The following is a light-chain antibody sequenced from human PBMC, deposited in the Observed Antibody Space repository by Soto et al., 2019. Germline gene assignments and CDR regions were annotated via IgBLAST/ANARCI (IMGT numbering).Light chain of an antibody. Sequence: EIVMTQSPATLSVSPGEGVTLSCRASQSISSNLAWYQQKPGQAPRLLITGASTRATGIAARISGSGSGTEFTLTISSLQSEDFAVYYCQQYNNWPWTFGQGTKVEIK. V-gene: IGKV3-15*01. CDR2: GAS. CDR3: QQYNNWPWT. J-gene: IGKJ1*01. CDR1: QSISSN.